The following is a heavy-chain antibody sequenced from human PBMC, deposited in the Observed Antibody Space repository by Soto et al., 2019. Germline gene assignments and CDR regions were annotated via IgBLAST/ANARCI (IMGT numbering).Heavy chain of an antibody. Sequence: GGSLRLSCAAYGFTVSSNYMSWVRQAPGKGLEWVSVIYSGGSTYYADSVKGRFTISRDNSKNTLYLQMNSLRAEDTAVYYCVREGYYYGMDVWGQGTTVTVSS. CDR1: GFTVSSNY. CDR3: VREGYYYGMDV. V-gene: IGHV3-53*01. CDR2: IYSGGST. J-gene: IGHJ6*02.